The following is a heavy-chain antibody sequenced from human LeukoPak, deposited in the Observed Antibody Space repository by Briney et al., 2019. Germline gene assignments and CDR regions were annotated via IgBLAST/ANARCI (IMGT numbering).Heavy chain of an antibody. Sequence: GGSLRLSCAAPGFTFSSYSMNWVRQAPGKGLEWVSSISSSSSYIYYADSVKGRFTISRDNAKNSLYLQMNSLRAEDTAVYYRCKKAGLDGGYYFDYWGQGTLVTVSS. V-gene: IGHV3-21*01. CDR1: GFTFSSYS. CDR2: ISSSSSYI. CDR3: CKKAGLDGGYYFDY. D-gene: IGHD6-19*01. J-gene: IGHJ4*02.